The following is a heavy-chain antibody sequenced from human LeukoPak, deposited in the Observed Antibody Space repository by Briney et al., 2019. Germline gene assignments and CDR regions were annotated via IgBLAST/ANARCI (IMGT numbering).Heavy chain of an antibody. V-gene: IGHV1-69*05. J-gene: IGHJ5*02. D-gene: IGHD1-26*01. CDR2: IIPIFGTA. Sequence: SVKVSCKTSGYTFTSYGISWVRQAAGQGLEWMGRIIPIFGTANYAQKFQGRVTITTDESTSTAYMELRSLRSDDTAVYYCARDRGSYYGSSWFDPCGQGTLDTVSS. CDR1: GYTFTSYG. CDR3: ARDRGSYYGSSWFDP.